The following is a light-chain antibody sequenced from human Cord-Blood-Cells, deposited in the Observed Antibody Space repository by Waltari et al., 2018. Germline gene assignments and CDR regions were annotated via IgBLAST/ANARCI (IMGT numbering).Light chain of an antibody. CDR1: RLRSYY. Sequence: SSALTQDPAVSVALGQTVRITCQGARLRSYYASWYQQKPGQAPVLVIYGKNNRPSGIPDRFSGSSSGNTASLTITGAQAEDEADYYCNSRDSSGNHWVFGGGTKLTVL. J-gene: IGLJ3*02. CDR2: GKN. V-gene: IGLV3-19*01. CDR3: NSRDSSGNHWV.